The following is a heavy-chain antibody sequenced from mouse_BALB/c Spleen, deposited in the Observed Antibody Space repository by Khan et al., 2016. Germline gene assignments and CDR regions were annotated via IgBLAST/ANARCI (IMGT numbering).Heavy chain of an antibody. V-gene: IGHV2-3*01. CDR3: AKPEDDYEPRFVD. Sequence: QVQLKQSGPGLVAPSQSLSITCTVSGFSLTSYGVSWVRQPPGKGLEWLGVMWGDGSTNYHSALISRLSISKDNSKSQVFLKLNSLQTDDTATYYCAKPEDDYEPRFVDWGQGTLVTVSA. CDR2: MWGDGST. J-gene: IGHJ3*01. D-gene: IGHD2-4*01. CDR1: GFSLTSYG.